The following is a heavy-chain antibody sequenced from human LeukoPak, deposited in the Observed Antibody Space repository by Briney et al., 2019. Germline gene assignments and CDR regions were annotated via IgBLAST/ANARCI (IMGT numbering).Heavy chain of an antibody. D-gene: IGHD2-2*01. Sequence: GRSLRLSCAASGFTFDDYAMHWVRQAPGKGLEWVSGISWNSGSIGYADSVKGRFTISRDNAKNSLYLQMNSLRAEDTALYYCAKDIGDIVVVPAAIESVGFDYWGQGTLATVSS. CDR2: ISWNSGSI. CDR3: AKDIGDIVVVPAAIESVGFDY. V-gene: IGHV3-9*01. CDR1: GFTFDDYA. J-gene: IGHJ4*02.